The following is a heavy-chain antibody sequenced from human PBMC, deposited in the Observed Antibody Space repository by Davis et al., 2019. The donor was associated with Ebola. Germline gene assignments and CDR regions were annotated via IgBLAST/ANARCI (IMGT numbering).Heavy chain of an antibody. J-gene: IGHJ6*02. Sequence: AASVKVSCKASGYTFTSYAMHWVRQAPGQRLEWMGWINVGNGNTKYSQKFQGRVTITRDTSASTAYMELSSLRSEDTAVYYCAREQGGVYYYYGMDVWGQGTTVTVSS. V-gene: IGHV1-3*01. CDR3: AREQGGVYYYYGMDV. CDR2: INVGNGNT. CDR1: GYTFTSYA.